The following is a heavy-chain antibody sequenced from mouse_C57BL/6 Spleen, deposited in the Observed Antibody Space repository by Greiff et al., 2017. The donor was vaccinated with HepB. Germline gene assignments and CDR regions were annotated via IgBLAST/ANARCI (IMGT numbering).Heavy chain of an antibody. D-gene: IGHD1-1*01. CDR1: GFTFSDYY. J-gene: IGHJ1*03. CDR3: AREITTVVATRYFDV. V-gene: IGHV5-16*01. CDR2: INYDGSST. Sequence: EVKLVESEGGLVQPGSSMKLSCTASGFTFSDYYMAWVRQVPEKGLEWVANINYDGSSTYYLDSLKSRFIISRDNAKNILYLQMSSLKSEDTATYYCAREITTVVATRYFDVWGTGTTVTVSS.